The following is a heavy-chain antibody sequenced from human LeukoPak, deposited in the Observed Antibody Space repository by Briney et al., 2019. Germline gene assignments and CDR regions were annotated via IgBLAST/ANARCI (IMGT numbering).Heavy chain of an antibody. CDR2: INPNSGGT. CDR1: GYTFTGYY. CDR3: ARATGDYYDSSGYSGAFDI. D-gene: IGHD3-22*01. Sequence: GASVKVSCKASGYTFTGYYMHWVRQAPGQGLEWMGWINPNSGGTNYAQKFQGRVTMTRDTSISTAYMELSRLRSDDTAVYYCARATGDYYDSSGYSGAFDIWGQGTMVTVSS. V-gene: IGHV1-2*02. J-gene: IGHJ3*02.